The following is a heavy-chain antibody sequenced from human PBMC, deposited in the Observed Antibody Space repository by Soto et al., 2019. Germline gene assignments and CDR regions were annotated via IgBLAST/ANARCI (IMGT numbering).Heavy chain of an antibody. V-gene: IGHV3-23*01. Sequence: EVQLLESGGGLVQPGGSLRLSCAASGFTFSSYAMSWVRQAPGKGLEWVSAISGRGGSTYYADSVNGRFTISRDNSKNTLYLQMNSLRAEDTAVYYCAKDFHDYGDYRPYYYYYYGMDVWGQGTTVTVSS. CDR1: GFTFSSYA. D-gene: IGHD4-17*01. J-gene: IGHJ6*02. CDR2: ISGRGGST. CDR3: AKDFHDYGDYRPYYYYYYGMDV.